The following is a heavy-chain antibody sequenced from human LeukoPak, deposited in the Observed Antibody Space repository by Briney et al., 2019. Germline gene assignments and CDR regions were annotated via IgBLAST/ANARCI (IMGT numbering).Heavy chain of an antibody. J-gene: IGHJ4*02. Sequence: SETLSLTCTVSGGSISSYYWSWIRQPAGKGLEWIGRIYTSGSTNYNPSLKSRVTMSVDTSKNQFSLKLSSVTAADTAVYYCARDRRGGSSPDFWSGPRWYFDYWGQGTLVTVSS. CDR1: GGSISSYY. CDR3: ARDRRGGSSPDFWSGPRWYFDY. CDR2: IYTSGST. V-gene: IGHV4-4*07. D-gene: IGHD3-3*01.